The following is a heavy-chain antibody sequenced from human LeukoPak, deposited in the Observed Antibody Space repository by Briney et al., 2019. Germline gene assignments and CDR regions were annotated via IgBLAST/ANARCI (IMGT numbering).Heavy chain of an antibody. CDR3: ARGYYGDPSQVYYFDY. CDR1: GFTFSSYS. D-gene: IGHD4-17*01. J-gene: IGHJ4*02. Sequence: GGSLRLSCAASGFTFSSYSMNWVRQAPGKGLEWVSSISSSSSYIYYADSVKGRFTISRDNAKNSLYLQMNSLRAEDTAVYYCARGYYGDPSQVYYFDYWGQGTLVTVSS. CDR2: ISSSSSYI. V-gene: IGHV3-21*01.